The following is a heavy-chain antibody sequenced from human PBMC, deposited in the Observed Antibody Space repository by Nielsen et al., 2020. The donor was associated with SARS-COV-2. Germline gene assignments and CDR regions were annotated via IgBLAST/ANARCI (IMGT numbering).Heavy chain of an antibody. V-gene: IGHV3-9*01. CDR1: GFTFDDYA. Sequence: GKSLKISCAASGFTFDDYAMHWVRQAPGKGLEWVSGINWNSGSIVYADSVKGRFTISRDNAKGSLYLQMNSLRAEDTALYYCAKAQAYDSSGYYSITYYFDYWGQGTLVTVSS. CDR2: INWNSGSI. D-gene: IGHD3-22*01. CDR3: AKAQAYDSSGYYSITYYFDY. J-gene: IGHJ4*02.